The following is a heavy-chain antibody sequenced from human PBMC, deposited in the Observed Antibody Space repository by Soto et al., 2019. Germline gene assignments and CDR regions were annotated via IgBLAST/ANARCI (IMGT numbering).Heavy chain of an antibody. CDR3: ARRHYYYYGMDV. Sequence: ASVKVSCKASGYTFTGFYMHWVRQAPGQGLEWMGWINPNSGGTNYAQKFQGRVTMTRDTSISTAYMELSRLRSDDTAVYYCARRHYYYYGMDVWGQGTTVTVSS. CDR2: INPNSGGT. CDR1: GYTFTGFY. V-gene: IGHV1-2*02. J-gene: IGHJ6*02.